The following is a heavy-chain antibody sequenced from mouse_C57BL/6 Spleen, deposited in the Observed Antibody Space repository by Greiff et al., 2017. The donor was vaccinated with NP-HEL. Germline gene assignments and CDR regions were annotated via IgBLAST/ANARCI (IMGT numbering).Heavy chain of an antibody. CDR2: ISDGGSYT. CDR3: AREGGNYYFDY. D-gene: IGHD2-1*01. J-gene: IGHJ2*01. Sequence: EVQGVESGGGLVKPGGSLKLSCAASGFTFSSYAMSWVRQTPEKRLEWVATISDGGSYTYYPENVKGRFTISRDNAKNNLYLQMSYLKSEDTAMYYCAREGGNYYFDYWGQGTTLTVSS. V-gene: IGHV5-4*01. CDR1: GFTFSSYA.